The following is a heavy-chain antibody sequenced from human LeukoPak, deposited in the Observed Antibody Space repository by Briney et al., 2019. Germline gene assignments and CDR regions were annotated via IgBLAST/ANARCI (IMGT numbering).Heavy chain of an antibody. CDR3: ATRGSLEWPSAVY. D-gene: IGHD3-3*01. J-gene: IGHJ4*02. CDR2: ISTNGVRT. CDR1: GFIFGNYG. V-gene: IGHV3-23*01. Sequence: GGSLRLSCAASGFIFGNYGMTWVRQALGKGLEWVSHISTNGVRTYYADSVKGRFTISRDNSRNTLYLQMDSLTVDDTAVYYCATRGSLEWPSAVYWGQGTLVTVSS.